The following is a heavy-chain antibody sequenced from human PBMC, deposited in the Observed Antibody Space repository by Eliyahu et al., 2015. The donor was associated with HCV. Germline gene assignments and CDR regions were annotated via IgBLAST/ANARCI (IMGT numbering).Heavy chain of an antibody. Sequence: QVQLVESGGGVVQPGRSLRLSCAASGFTFSTYGMHWVRQAPGKGLEWVTVVWYDGSNKYYADSVKGRFTISRDNSKNRLYLQMNSLRAEDTAMYYCARSVNSSSWYYFDYWGQGTLVSVSS. CDR1: GFTFSTYG. CDR3: ARSVNSSSWYYFDY. V-gene: IGHV3-33*01. CDR2: VWYDGSNK. D-gene: IGHD6-13*01. J-gene: IGHJ4*02.